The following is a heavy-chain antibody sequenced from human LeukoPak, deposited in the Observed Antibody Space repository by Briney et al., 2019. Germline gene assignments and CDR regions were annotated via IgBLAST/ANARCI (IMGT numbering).Heavy chain of an antibody. CDR2: ISYDGSNK. CDR3: ATRDAIAVAPYYFDY. J-gene: IGHJ4*02. V-gene: IGHV3-30-3*01. Sequence: PGRSLRLSCAASGFTFSSYAMHWVRQAPGKGLEWVAVISYDGSNKYYADSVKGRFTISRDNSKNTLYLQMNSLRAEDTAVYYCATRDAIAVAPYYFDYWGQGTLVTVSS. CDR1: GFTFSSYA. D-gene: IGHD6-19*01.